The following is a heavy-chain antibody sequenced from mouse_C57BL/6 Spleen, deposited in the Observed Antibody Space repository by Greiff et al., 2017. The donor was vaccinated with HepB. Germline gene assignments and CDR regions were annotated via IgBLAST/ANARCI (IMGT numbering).Heavy chain of an antibody. J-gene: IGHJ4*01. CDR1: GYTFTSYW. V-gene: IGHV1-61*01. CDR2: IYPSDSET. CDR3: ARGGVYAMDY. Sequence: VQLQQPGAELVRPGSSVKLSCKASGYTFTSYWMDWVKQRPGPGLEWIGNIYPSDSETHYNQKFKDKATLTVDKSSSTAYMQLSSLTSEDSAVYYCARGGVYAMDYWGQGTSVTVSS.